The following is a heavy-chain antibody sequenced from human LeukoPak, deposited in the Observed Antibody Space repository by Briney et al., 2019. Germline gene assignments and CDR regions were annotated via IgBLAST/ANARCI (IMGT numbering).Heavy chain of an antibody. V-gene: IGHV4-38-2*02. CDR2: IYHSGST. J-gene: IGHJ4*02. Sequence: SETLSLTCTVSGYSISSGYYWGWIRQPPGKGLEWIGSIYHSGSTYYNPSLKSRVTISVDTSKNQFSLKLRSVTAADTAVYYCARGKSRGSHIDYWGQRTLVTVSS. CDR3: ARGKSRGSHIDY. CDR1: GYSISSGYY. D-gene: IGHD1-26*01.